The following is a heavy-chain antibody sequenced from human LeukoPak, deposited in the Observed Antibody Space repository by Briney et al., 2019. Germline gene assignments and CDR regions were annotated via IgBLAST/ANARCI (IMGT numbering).Heavy chain of an antibody. CDR1: AYTFTGYY. CDR3: ARPNEPSVVTAIYNWFDP. V-gene: IGHV1-2*02. Sequence: ASVTVSFKASAYTFTGYYMHWVRQAPGQGLEWMGWINPNSGGTNYAQKFQGRVTMTRDTSISTAYMELSRLRSDDTAVYYCARPNEPSVVTAIYNWFDPWGQGTLVTVSS. J-gene: IGHJ5*02. D-gene: IGHD2-21*02. CDR2: INPNSGGT.